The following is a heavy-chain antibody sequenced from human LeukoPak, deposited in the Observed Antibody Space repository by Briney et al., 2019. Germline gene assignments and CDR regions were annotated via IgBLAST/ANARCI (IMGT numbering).Heavy chain of an antibody. CDR1: GYTFTGYY. D-gene: IGHD3-10*01. CDR2: INPNSGGT. V-gene: IGHV1-2*02. Sequence: ASVKVSCKASGYTFTGYYMHWVRQAPGQGLEWMGWINPNSGGTNYAQKFQGRVTMTRDTSISTAYMELSRLRSDDTAVYYCARDLGGGSGSYYNYYYYMDVWGKGTTVTVSS. CDR3: ARDLGGGSGSYYNYYYYMDV. J-gene: IGHJ6*03.